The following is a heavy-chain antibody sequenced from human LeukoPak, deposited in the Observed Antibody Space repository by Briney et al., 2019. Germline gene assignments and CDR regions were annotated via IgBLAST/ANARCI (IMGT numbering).Heavy chain of an antibody. CDR2: IRYDGSNK. CDR1: EFTFRIYG. J-gene: IGHJ4*02. D-gene: IGHD6-13*01. V-gene: IGHV3-30*02. CDR3: ARDREGSSSWDY. Sequence: GGSLRLSCVASEFTFRIYGMHWVRQAPAKGLEWVAFIRYDGSNKYYADSVKGRFTISRDNSKNTLFLQMNSLRAEDTAVYYCARDREGSSSWDYWGQGTLVTVSS.